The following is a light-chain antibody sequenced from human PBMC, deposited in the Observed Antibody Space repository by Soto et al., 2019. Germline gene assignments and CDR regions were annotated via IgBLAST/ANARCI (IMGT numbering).Light chain of an antibody. Sequence: QSVLTQPPSASGTPGQRVTISCSGSRSNIGSNAVNWYQQFPGAAPKFLIYSDTQRPSGVPDRFSGSKSGTSGSLAISGLQSGDEADYYCQSYDSSLTTFVFGTGTKLTVL. V-gene: IGLV1-44*01. J-gene: IGLJ1*01. CDR3: QSYDSSLTTFV. CDR2: SDT. CDR1: RSNIGSNA.